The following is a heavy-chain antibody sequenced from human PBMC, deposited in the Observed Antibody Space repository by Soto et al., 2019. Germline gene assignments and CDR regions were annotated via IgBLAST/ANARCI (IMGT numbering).Heavy chain of an antibody. Sequence: SETLSLTCTVSGGSISSYFWSWIRQPPGKGLEWIGYIYYSGSTNYNPSLKCRVTISVDTSKNQLSLKLSSVTAADTAFYYCARRRYYYGSESYYGGDHPFDYWGQGTLVTVSS. D-gene: IGHD3-10*01. J-gene: IGHJ4*02. V-gene: IGHV4-59*08. CDR1: GGSISSYF. CDR2: IYYSGST. CDR3: ARRRYYYGSESYYGGDHPFDY.